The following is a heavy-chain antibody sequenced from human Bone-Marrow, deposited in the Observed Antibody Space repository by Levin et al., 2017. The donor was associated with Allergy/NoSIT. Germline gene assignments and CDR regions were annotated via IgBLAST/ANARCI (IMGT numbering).Heavy chain of an antibody. Sequence: LSLTCAASGFTFRSYGMHWVRQAPGKGLEWVAVISKDGYNSFYADSVRGRFTISRDNSKNTLFLQMNSLRADDRAVYYCAKGFSGNYYGEYFHQWGQGTLVTVSS. CDR3: AKGFSGNYYGEYFHQ. D-gene: IGHD1-26*01. J-gene: IGHJ1*01. V-gene: IGHV3-30*18. CDR2: ISKDGYNS. CDR1: GFTFRSYG.